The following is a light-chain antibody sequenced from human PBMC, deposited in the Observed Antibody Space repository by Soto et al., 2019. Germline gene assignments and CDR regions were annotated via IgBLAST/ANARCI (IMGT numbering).Light chain of an antibody. V-gene: IGKV1-39*01. J-gene: IGKJ3*01. CDR3: QQTYSIPFT. CDR2: GAS. Sequence: DIQMAQSPSSPSASVGDRVTITCRASQSISSYLNWYQQKPGKAPKLLMSGASSLQSGVPSRFSGSGSGTDFTLTITSLQPDDFANYYCQQTYSIPFTFGPGTKVGIK. CDR1: QSISSY.